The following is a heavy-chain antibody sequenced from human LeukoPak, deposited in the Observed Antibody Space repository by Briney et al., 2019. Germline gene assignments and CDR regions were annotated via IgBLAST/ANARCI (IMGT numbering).Heavy chain of an antibody. J-gene: IGHJ3*02. Sequence: SQTLSLTCTVSGDSISSGDYYWSWIRQPAGEGLEWIGRISSSGSTNYNPSLKSRVTISVDTSKNQFSLKLSSVTAADTAVYFCARGPYSYDSSGAFDIWGQGTMVTVSS. D-gene: IGHD3-22*01. V-gene: IGHV4-61*02. CDR2: ISSSGST. CDR1: GDSISSGDYY. CDR3: ARGPYSYDSSGAFDI.